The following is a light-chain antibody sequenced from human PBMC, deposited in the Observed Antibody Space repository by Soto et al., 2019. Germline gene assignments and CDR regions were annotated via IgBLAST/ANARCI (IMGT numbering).Light chain of an antibody. CDR1: QSVSSRH. J-gene: IGKJ4*01. CDR2: GAS. V-gene: IGKV3-20*01. CDR3: HQYGTSQLT. Sequence: EIVLTQSPGTLSLSPGERATLSCRASQSVSSRHLAWYQQKPGQAPRLLIYGASSRATGIPDRFSGSGSGTDFTLTISRLEPEDFAVFYCHQYGTSQLTFGGGTKVEIK.